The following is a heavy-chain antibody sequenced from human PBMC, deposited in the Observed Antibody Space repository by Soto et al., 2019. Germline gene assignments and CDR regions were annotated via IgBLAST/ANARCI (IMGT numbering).Heavy chain of an antibody. D-gene: IGHD1-1*01. J-gene: IGHJ4*02. CDR2: IYYSGST. CDR1: GGSISSYY. V-gene: IGHV4-59*01. Sequence: SQTLSLTCTVSGGSISSYYWSWIRQPPGKGLEWIGYIYYSGSTNYNPSLKSRVTISVDRSKNQMSLKLSSVTAADTAVYYCARSHVTTPGQQPPFDYWVQGPLVNVSS. CDR3: ARSHVTTPGQQPPFDY.